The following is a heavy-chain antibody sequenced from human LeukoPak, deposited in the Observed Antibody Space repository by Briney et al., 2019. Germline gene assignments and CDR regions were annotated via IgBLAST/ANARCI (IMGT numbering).Heavy chain of an antibody. CDR3: ARDDSSGFHLY. J-gene: IGHJ4*02. CDR2: IYYSGST. CDR1: GGSISSSSYY. Sequence: SETLSLTCTVSGGSISSSSYYWGWIRQPPGKGLEWIGSIYYSGSTYYNPSLKSRVTISVDTSKNQFSLKLSSVTAADTAVYYCARDDSSGFHLYWGQGTLVTVSS. D-gene: IGHD3-22*01. V-gene: IGHV4-39*07.